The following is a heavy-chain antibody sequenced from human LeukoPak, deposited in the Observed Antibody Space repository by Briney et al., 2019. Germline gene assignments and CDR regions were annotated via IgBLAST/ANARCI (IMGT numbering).Heavy chain of an antibody. CDR1: GFTFSTQW. J-gene: IGHJ4*02. D-gene: IGHD6-19*01. CDR2: IRQDGSET. Sequence: GGSLRLSCTASGFTFSTQWMSWVRQALGKGLEWVANIRQDGSETQYVDSMKGRFTISRDNAKNSLYLQMNSLRAEDTAVYYCARADAAGTVDYWGQGTLVTVSS. V-gene: IGHV3-7*01. CDR3: ARADAAGTVDY.